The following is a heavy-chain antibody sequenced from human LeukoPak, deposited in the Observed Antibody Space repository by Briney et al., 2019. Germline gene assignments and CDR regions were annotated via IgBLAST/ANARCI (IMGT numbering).Heavy chain of an antibody. CDR3: AKTFSTNAFDI. J-gene: IGHJ3*02. CDR1: GGSFSGYY. V-gene: IGHV4-34*01. D-gene: IGHD1-14*01. CDR2: INHSGST. Sequence: PSETLSLTCAVYGGSFSGYYWSWIRQPPGKGLEWIGEINHSGSTNYNPSLKSRVTISVDTSKTQFSLKLSSVTAADTAVYYCAKTFSTNAFDIWGQGTMVTVSS.